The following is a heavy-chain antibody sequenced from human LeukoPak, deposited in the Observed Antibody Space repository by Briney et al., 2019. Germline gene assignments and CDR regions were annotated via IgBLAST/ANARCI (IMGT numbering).Heavy chain of an antibody. CDR3: ARASAAGWHYYYYYMGV. D-gene: IGHD6-13*01. Sequence: SETLSLTCTVSGGSISSGGYYWSWIRQHPGKGLEWIGYIYYSGSTYYNPSLKSRVTISVDTSKNQFSLKLSSVTAADTAVYYCARASAAGWHYYYYYMGVWGKGTTVTVSS. CDR1: GGSISSGGYY. CDR2: IYYSGST. V-gene: IGHV4-31*03. J-gene: IGHJ6*03.